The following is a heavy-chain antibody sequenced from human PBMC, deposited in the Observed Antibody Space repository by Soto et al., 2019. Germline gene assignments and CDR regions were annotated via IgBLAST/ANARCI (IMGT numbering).Heavy chain of an antibody. CDR1: GGSVSSGSYY. Sequence: SETLSLTCTVSGGSVSSGSYYWSWIRQPPGKGLEWIGYIYYSGGTNYNPSLKSRVTISVDTSKNQFSLKLSSVTAADTAVYYCARYSSGWSRQYNWFDPWGQGTLVTVSS. D-gene: IGHD6-19*01. CDR2: IYYSGGT. CDR3: ARYSSGWSRQYNWFDP. J-gene: IGHJ5*02. V-gene: IGHV4-61*01.